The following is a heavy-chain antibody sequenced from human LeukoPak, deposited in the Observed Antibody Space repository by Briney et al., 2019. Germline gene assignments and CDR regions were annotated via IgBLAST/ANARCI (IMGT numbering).Heavy chain of an antibody. CDR2: IKQDGSEK. CDR3: ARGIGSSWFTDYYYYYMDV. D-gene: IGHD6-13*01. CDR1: GFTFSSYW. V-gene: IGHV3-7*03. Sequence: PGGSLRLSCAASGFTFSSYWMSWVRQAPGKGLEWVANIKQDGSEKYYVDSVKGRFTISRDNAKNSLYLQMNSLRAEDTAVYYCARGIGSSWFTDYYYYYMDVWGKGTTVTISS. J-gene: IGHJ6*03.